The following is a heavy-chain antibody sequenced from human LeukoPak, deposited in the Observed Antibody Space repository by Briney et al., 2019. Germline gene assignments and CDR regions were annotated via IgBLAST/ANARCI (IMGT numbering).Heavy chain of an antibody. CDR1: GGSISTSNYY. D-gene: IGHD3-22*01. V-gene: IGHV4-39*07. J-gene: IGHJ3*02. CDR3: AKSAMGGGYYPVAFDI. CDR2: INHSGST. Sequence: SETLSLTCTVSGGSISTSNYYWGWIRQPPGKGLEWIGEINHSGSTNYNPSLKSRVTISVDTSKNQFSLKLSSVTAADTAVYYCAKSAMGGGYYPVAFDIWGQGTMVTVSS.